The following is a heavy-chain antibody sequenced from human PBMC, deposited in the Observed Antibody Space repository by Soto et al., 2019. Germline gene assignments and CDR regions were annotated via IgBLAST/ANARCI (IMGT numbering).Heavy chain of an antibody. J-gene: IGHJ4*02. CDR1: GYNFNQYY. V-gene: IGHV1-46*02. Sequence: QVQLVQSGPEVRKPGASVRLSCATSGYNFNQYYIHWVRQAPGQGLEWMGIINLRGGTTEYAHKSRGRVTVTGETTTRTASMELSSLRSEDTAVYFCARGPDDSDVPRWDHWGQGTLITVSS. CDR3: ARGPDDSDVPRWDH. D-gene: IGHD4-17*01. CDR2: INLRGGTT.